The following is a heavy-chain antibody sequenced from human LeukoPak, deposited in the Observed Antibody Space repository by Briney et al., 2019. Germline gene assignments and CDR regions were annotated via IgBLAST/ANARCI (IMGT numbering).Heavy chain of an antibody. V-gene: IGHV1-24*01. CDR1: GYTNTELS. J-gene: IGHJ5*02. CDR3: ATVGRYFIWFDP. CDR2: FDPEDGET. Sequence: GASVNVACKVPGYTNTELSMHWVQPAPGKGLEWMGGFDPEDGETIYAQKFQGRVTMTEDTSTDKAYMELSSLRSEDTAVYYCATVGRYFIWFDPWGKGTLVTVSS. D-gene: IGHD3-9*01.